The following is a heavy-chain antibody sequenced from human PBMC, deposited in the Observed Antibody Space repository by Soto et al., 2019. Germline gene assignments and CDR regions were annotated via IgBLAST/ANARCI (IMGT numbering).Heavy chain of an antibody. J-gene: IGHJ4*02. CDR1: GVGLSTYA. CDR2: ISGNSGKT. CDR3: AIPSCGGDCYYPFDY. D-gene: IGHD2-21*02. V-gene: IGHV3-23*01. Sequence: GGSLRLSCTASGVGLSTYAISWVRQAPGKGLEWVSVISGNSGKTDYADSVKGRFSISRDKSENTVYLQMNRLRAEDTAVYYCAIPSCGGDCYYPFDYWGQGTLVTVS.